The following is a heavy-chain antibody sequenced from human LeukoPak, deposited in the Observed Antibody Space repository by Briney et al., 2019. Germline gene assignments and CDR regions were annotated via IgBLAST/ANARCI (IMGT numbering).Heavy chain of an antibody. CDR1: GYTFTSSG. J-gene: IGHJ6*02. D-gene: IGHD6-19*01. CDR2: INTYNGNT. V-gene: IGHV1-18*01. CDR3: ARDEQWLVPISRPFYGMDV. Sequence: APVKVSCKASGYTFTSSGISWVRQAPGQGLEWMGWINTYNGNTNYAQKLQGRVTMTTDTPTSTAYMELRSLRSDDTAVYYCARDEQWLVPISRPFYGMDVWGQGTTVTAS.